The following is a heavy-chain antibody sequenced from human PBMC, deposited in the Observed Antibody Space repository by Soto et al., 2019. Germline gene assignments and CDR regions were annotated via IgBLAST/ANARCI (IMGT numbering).Heavy chain of an antibody. D-gene: IGHD3-22*01. CDR3: SKEQSNSIPLYYFDF. CDR1: GFTCSIYA. CDR2: MCRTGDNT. V-gene: IGHV3-23*01. Sequence: PGGALSLSCAASGFTCSIYAITWVRQPPGQRLGWVSSMCRTGDNTYYADSVKGRFNTSRNNSKNTLYLQMSSLSAEDTAIYYGSKEQSNSIPLYYFDFWGPGTLVTVSS. J-gene: IGHJ4*02.